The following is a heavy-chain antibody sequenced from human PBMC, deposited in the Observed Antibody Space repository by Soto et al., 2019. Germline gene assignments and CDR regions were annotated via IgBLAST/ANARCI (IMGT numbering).Heavy chain of an antibody. Sequence: PGGSLRLSWAASGFTFSSYAMSWVRQAPGKGLEWVSAISGSGGSTYYADSVKGRFTISRDNSKNTLYLQMNSLRAEDTAVYYCAKAPGYSSGWYLAWGQGTLVTVSS. D-gene: IGHD6-19*01. V-gene: IGHV3-23*01. J-gene: IGHJ5*02. CDR3: AKAPGYSSGWYLA. CDR2: ISGSGGST. CDR1: GFTFSSYA.